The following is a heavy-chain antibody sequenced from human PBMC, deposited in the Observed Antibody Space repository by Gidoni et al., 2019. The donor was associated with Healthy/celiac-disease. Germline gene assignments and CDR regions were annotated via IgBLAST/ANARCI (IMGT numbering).Heavy chain of an antibody. CDR1: GFTFSSYS. Sequence: EVQLVESGGGLVQPGGSLRLSCAASGFTFSSYSMNWVRQAPGKGLEWVSYISSSSSTIYYADSVKGRFTISRDNAKNSLYLQMNSLRAEDTAVYYCARALAYCGGDCSSDYWGQGTLVTVSS. D-gene: IGHD2-21*02. J-gene: IGHJ4*02. CDR3: ARALAYCGGDCSSDY. V-gene: IGHV3-48*04. CDR2: ISSSSSTI.